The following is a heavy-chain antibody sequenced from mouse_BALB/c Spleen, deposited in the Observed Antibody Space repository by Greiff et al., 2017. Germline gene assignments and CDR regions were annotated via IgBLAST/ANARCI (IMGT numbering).Heavy chain of an antibody. Sequence: EVKLVESGGGLVKPGGSLKLSCAASGFTFSDYYMYWVRQTPAKRLEWVATISDGGSYTYYPDSVKGRFTISRDNAKNNLYLQMSSLKSEDTAMYYCARDRGWGAMDYWGQGTSVTVSS. J-gene: IGHJ4*01. V-gene: IGHV5-4*02. CDR2: ISDGGSYT. CDR1: GFTFSDYY. D-gene: IGHD2-3*01. CDR3: ARDRGWGAMDY.